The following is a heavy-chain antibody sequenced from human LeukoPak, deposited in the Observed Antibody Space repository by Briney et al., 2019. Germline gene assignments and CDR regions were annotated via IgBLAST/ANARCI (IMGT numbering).Heavy chain of an antibody. Sequence: ETSETLSLTCTDSGGSISSYYWSWIRQPPGKGLDWIGYIYYTGSTNYNPSLKSRVTISVDTYKNQFSLKLNSVTAADTAVYYCAGGGPEATAYWGQGTLVTVSS. V-gene: IGHV4-59*01. D-gene: IGHD6-25*01. J-gene: IGHJ4*02. CDR2: IYYTGST. CDR1: GGSISSYY. CDR3: AGGGPEATAY.